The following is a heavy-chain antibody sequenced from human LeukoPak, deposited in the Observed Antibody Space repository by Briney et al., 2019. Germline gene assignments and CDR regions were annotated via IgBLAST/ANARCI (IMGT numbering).Heavy chain of an antibody. J-gene: IGHJ6*03. D-gene: IGHD2-2*01. V-gene: IGHV1-69*05. CDR1: GGTFSSHA. Sequence: SVKVSCKASGGTFSSHAIRWVRQALGQGLEWMGGIIPLSGTTYYTQKFQGRAKLTTDASTSTASMELSSLRSEDTAVYYCARAHMKVEPSATYGHYYYMHIWGKGTTVTVSS. CDR2: IIPLSGTT. CDR3: ARAHMKVEPSATYGHYYYMHI.